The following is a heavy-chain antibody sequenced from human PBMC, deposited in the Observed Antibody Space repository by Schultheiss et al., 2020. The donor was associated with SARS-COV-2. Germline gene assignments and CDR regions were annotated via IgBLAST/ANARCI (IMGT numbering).Heavy chain of an antibody. CDR1: GYTFTGYY. CDR3: AKAMRITMIVVVIIFDAFDI. V-gene: IGHV1-2*02. J-gene: IGHJ3*02. Sequence: ASVKVSCKASGYTFTGYYMHWVRQAPGQGLEWMGWINPNSGGTNYAQKFQGRVTMTRDTSISTAYMELSRLRSDETAVYYCAKAMRITMIVVVIIFDAFDIWGQGTMVTVSS. D-gene: IGHD3-22*01. CDR2: INPNSGGT.